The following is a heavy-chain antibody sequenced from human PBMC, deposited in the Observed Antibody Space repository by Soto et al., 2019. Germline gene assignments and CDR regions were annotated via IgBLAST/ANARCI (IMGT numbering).Heavy chain of an antibody. V-gene: IGHV3-33*01. CDR1: GFTFSSYG. D-gene: IGHD3-3*01. CDR2: IWYDGSNK. J-gene: IGHJ4*02. Sequence: PGGSLRLSCAASGFTFSSYGMHWVRQAPGKGLEWVAVIWYDGSNKYYADSVKGRFTISRDNSKNTLYLQMDSLRAEDTAVYYCARSAIFNYFGYWGQGTLVTVSS. CDR3: ARSAIFNYFGY.